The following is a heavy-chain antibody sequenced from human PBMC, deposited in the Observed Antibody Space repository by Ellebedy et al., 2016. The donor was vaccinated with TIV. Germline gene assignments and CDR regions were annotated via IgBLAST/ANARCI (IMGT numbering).Heavy chain of an antibody. V-gene: IGHV3-7*01. J-gene: IGHJ6*02. D-gene: IGHD4/OR15-4a*01. CDR1: GFTFTSHW. CDR2: IKQDGSEK. Sequence: GGSLRLSCAASGFTFTSHWMDWVRQAPGKGLEWVANIKQDGSEKYYVDSVKGRFTVSRDNAKNSLYLQMNSLRVEDTAVYYCARNDGAYAYSYAMDVWGQGTTVTVSS. CDR3: ARNDGAYAYSYAMDV.